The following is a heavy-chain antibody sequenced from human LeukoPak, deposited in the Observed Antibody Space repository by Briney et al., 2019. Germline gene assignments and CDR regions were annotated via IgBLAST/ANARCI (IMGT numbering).Heavy chain of an antibody. D-gene: IGHD3-22*01. CDR1: GYTFTSYG. J-gene: IGHJ4*02. CDR2: IIPIFGIA. CDR3: AFGTAYYDSSGYYHPFDY. V-gene: IGHV1-69*04. Sequence: EASVKVSCKASGYTFTSYGISWVRQAPGQGLEWMGRIIPIFGIANYAQKFQGRVTITADKSTSTAYMELSSLRSEDTAVYYCAFGTAYYDSSGYYHPFDYWGQGTLVTVSS.